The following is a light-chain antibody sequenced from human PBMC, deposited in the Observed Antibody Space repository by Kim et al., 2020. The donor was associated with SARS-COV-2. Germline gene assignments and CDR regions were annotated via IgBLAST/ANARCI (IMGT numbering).Light chain of an antibody. CDR1: QSVSTY. J-gene: IGKJ1*01. CDR2: DAS. CDR3: HQYSNWPPWT. Sequence: SPGESVTLSCRTSQSVSTYLAWYQQKPGQTPRLLIYDASTRATGIPGRFSGSGSGTEFTLTISSLQSEDFAIYYCHQYSNWPPWTFGLGTKVDIK. V-gene: IGKV3-15*01.